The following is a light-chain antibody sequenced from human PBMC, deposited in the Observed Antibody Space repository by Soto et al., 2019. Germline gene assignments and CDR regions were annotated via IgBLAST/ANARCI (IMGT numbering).Light chain of an antibody. J-gene: IGLJ2*01. CDR1: SSDVGGYNY. V-gene: IGLV2-14*01. CDR3: SSYTISRTLVV. Sequence: QSALTQPASVSGSPGQSITISCTGTSSDVGGYNYVSWYQQHPGKAPKLMIYEVSNRPSGVSNRFSGSKSGNTASLTISGLQAEYEADYYCSSYTISRTLVVFGGGTKLTVL. CDR2: EVS.